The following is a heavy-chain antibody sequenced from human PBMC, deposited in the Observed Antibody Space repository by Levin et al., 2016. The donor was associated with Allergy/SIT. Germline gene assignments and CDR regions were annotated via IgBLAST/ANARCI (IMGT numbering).Heavy chain of an antibody. D-gene: IGHD6-13*01. Sequence: SETLSLTCTVSGGSVSSGSYYWSWIRQPPGKGLEWIGYIYYSGSTNYNPSLKSRVTISVDTSKNQFSLKLSSVTAADTAVYYCARGLGYSSSWNQGDYYYYYGMDVWGQGTTVTVSS. CDR3: ARGLGYSSSWNQGDYYYYYGMDV. V-gene: IGHV4-61*01. CDR2: IYYSGST. CDR1: GGSVSSGSYY. J-gene: IGHJ6*02.